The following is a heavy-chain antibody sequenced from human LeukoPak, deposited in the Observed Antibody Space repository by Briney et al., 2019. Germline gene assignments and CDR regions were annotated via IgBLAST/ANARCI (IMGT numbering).Heavy chain of an antibody. Sequence: ASVKVSCKASGYTFTGYYMHWVRQAPGQGLEWMGWINPNSGGTNYAQKFQGRVTMTRDTSISTAYMELSRLRAEDTAVYYCAKENADAGAFDIWGQGTMVTVSS. CDR1: GYTFTGYY. CDR3: AKENADAGAFDI. J-gene: IGHJ3*02. CDR2: INPNSGGT. V-gene: IGHV1-2*02.